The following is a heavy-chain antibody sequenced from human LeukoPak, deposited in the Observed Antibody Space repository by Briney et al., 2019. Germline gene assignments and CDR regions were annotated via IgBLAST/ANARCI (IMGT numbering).Heavy chain of an antibody. CDR2: INHSGST. CDR3: ARRKGYCSGGSCYRNQYYYYYYMDV. D-gene: IGHD2-15*01. CDR1: GGSFSGYY. J-gene: IGHJ6*03. Sequence: SETLSLTCAVYGGSFSGYYWSWIRQPPGKGLEWIGEINHSGSTNYNPSLKSRVTISVDTSKNQFSLKLSSVTAADTAVYYCARRKGYCSGGSCYRNQYYYYYYMDVWGKGTTVTVSS. V-gene: IGHV4-34*01.